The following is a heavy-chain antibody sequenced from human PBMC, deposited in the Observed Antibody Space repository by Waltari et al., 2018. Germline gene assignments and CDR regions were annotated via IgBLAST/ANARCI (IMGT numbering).Heavy chain of an antibody. J-gene: IGHJ3*02. V-gene: IGHV4-61*02. Sequence: QVQLQEPGPGLVKPSQTLFLTCPFSDGSIISGSYYWSWIRQPAGKGLEWIGRIYTSGSTNNNPSHKSRVTISVEAAKTKLSLKLRSVTAADTAVYYCAGDFVGYKKWEMIDAFDIWGQGTMVTVSS. CDR3: AGDFVGYKKWEMIDAFDI. D-gene: IGHD5-12*01. CDR1: DGSIISGSYY. CDR2: IYTSGST.